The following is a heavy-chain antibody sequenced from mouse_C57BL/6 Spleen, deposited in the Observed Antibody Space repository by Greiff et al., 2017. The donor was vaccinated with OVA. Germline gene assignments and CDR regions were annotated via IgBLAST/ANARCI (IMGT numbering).Heavy chain of an antibody. J-gene: IGHJ4*01. CDR2: IYPGDGDT. CDR1: GYAFSSSW. Sequence: QVQLQQSGPELVKPGASVKISCKASGYAFSSSWMNWVKRRPGKGLEWIGRIYPGDGDTNYNGKFKGKATLTADKSSSTAYMQLSSLTSEDSAVYFCARGGWSRDAMDYWGQGTSVTVSS. V-gene: IGHV1-82*01. CDR3: ARGGWSRDAMDY. D-gene: IGHD2-3*01.